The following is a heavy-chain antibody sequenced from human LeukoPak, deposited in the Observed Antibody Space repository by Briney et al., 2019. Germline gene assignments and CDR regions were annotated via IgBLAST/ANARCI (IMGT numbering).Heavy chain of an antibody. Sequence: PGGSMRLSCAASGFTFSSYSMNWVRQAPGKGLEWVSSISSSSNYIYYADSVKGRFTISRDNAKNLLYLQMNSLRAEDTAVYYSASAYSGVGGYWGQGTLVTVSS. CDR3: ASAYSGVGGY. V-gene: IGHV3-21*01. CDR1: GFTFSSYS. J-gene: IGHJ4*02. CDR2: ISSSSNYI. D-gene: IGHD2-21*01.